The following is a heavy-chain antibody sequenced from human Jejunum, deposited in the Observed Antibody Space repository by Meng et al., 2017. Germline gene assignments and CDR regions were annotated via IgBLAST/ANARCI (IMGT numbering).Heavy chain of an antibody. CDR2: ISYSGNT. CDR3: ASDQYASAWFKY. D-gene: IGHD2-2*01. V-gene: IGHV4-39*06. J-gene: IGHJ4*02. CDR1: GDSINSTPYY. Sequence: RLRRQESGPGLVKPPETLSLTCTVSGDSINSTPYYWGWVRQPPGEGLEWLGSISYSGNTYYNPSLRSRVTISVDTSKNQFSLKVTSVTAADTAVYYCASDQYASAWFKYWGQGALVTVSS.